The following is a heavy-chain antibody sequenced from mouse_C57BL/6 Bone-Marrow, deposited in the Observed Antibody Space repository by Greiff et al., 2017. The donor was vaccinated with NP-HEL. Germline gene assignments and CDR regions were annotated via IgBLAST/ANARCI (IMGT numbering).Heavy chain of an antibody. J-gene: IGHJ3*01. V-gene: IGHV1-62-2*01. D-gene: IGHD3-2*02. CDR2: FYPGSGSI. Sequence: VQLQESGAELVKPGASVKLSCKASGYTFTEYTIHWVKQRSGQGLEWIGWFYPGSGSIKYNEKFKDKATLTADKSSSTVYMELSRLTSEDSAVYFCARHEGGRQLRLRSWFAYWGQGTLVTVSA. CDR3: ARHEGGRQLRLRSWFAY. CDR1: GYTFTEYT.